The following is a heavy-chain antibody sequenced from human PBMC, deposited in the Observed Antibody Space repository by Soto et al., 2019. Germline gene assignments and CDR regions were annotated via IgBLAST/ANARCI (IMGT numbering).Heavy chain of an antibody. CDR2: ISGSGGNT. D-gene: IGHD4-17*01. Sequence: PGGSLRLSCSASGFTFSISAMSWVRQAPGKGLEWVSSISGSGGNTFYADSVKGQFTISRDNSKNTLYLQMNSLRAEDTAVYYCAKRSIYGGPDYWGQGTLVTVSS. V-gene: IGHV3-23*01. J-gene: IGHJ4*02. CDR3: AKRSIYGGPDY. CDR1: GFTFSISA.